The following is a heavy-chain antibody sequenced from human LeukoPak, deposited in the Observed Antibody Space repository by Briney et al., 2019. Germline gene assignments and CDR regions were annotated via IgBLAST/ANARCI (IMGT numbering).Heavy chain of an antibody. CDR1: GYRFSSQW. J-gene: IGHJ4*02. CDR3: ARHAISSGRYLDY. Sequence: GESLKISCKGFGYRFSSQWIAWVRQMPGKGLEWMGIIYPGDSDRRYSPSFQGQVTISADKSINTAYLQWSSLKASDTAVYYCARHAISSGRYLDYWGQGTLVTVSS. D-gene: IGHD6-19*01. CDR2: IYPGDSDR. V-gene: IGHV5-51*01.